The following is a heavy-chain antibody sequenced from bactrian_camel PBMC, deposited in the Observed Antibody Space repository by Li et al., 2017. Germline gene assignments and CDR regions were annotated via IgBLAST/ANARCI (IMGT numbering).Heavy chain of an antibody. Sequence: HVQLVESGGDLVQAGGSLRLSCTASGLTFDEYDMNWFRQAPGKEREGVSCISGSGSNILISDSVKGRFTVSRDNFKNTMYLQMINLQPEDTARYYCAAKRVESCSPFWSQKEYVYWGQGTQVTVS. CDR3: AAKRVESCSPFWSQKEYVY. CDR2: ISGSGSNI. J-gene: IGHJ4*01. CDR1: GLTFDEYD. V-gene: IGHV3S63*01. D-gene: IGHD3*01.